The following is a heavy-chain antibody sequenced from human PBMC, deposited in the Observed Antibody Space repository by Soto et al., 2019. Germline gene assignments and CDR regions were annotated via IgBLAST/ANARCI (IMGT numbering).Heavy chain of an antibody. CDR1: GFTFSSYA. V-gene: IGHV3-23*01. J-gene: IGHJ6*02. Sequence: GGSLRLSCAASGFTFSSYAMSWVRQAPGKGLEWVSAISGSGGSTYYADSVKGRFTISRDNSKNTLYLQMNSLRAEDTAVYYCAKAEAYRGDYYYGMDVWGQGTTVTVSS. D-gene: IGHD3-10*01. CDR2: ISGSGGST. CDR3: AKAEAYRGDYYYGMDV.